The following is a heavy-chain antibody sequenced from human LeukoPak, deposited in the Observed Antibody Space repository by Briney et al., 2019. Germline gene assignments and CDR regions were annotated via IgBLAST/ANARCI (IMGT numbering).Heavy chain of an antibody. Sequence: GGSLRLSCAASGFTFSSYWMSWVRQAPGKGLEWVANIKQGGSEKYYVDSVKGRFTISRDNAKNSLYLQMNSLRAEDTAVYYCARGGYSGPFYFDYWGQGTLVTVSS. D-gene: IGHD5-12*01. CDR1: GFTFSSYW. V-gene: IGHV3-7*04. J-gene: IGHJ4*02. CDR3: ARGGYSGPFYFDY. CDR2: IKQGGSEK.